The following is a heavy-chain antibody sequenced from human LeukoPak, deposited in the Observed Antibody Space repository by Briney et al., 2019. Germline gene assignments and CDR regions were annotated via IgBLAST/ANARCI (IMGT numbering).Heavy chain of an antibody. CDR3: ARVGVVVPAARAWFDP. D-gene: IGHD2-2*01. CDR2: INHSGST. Sequence: SETLSLTCAVYGGSFSGYYWSWIRQPPAKGLEWIGEINHSGSTNYNPSLKSRVTISVDTSKNQFSLKLSSVTAADTAVYYCARVGVVVPAARAWFDPWGQGTLVTVSS. CDR1: GGSFSGYY. V-gene: IGHV4-34*01. J-gene: IGHJ5*02.